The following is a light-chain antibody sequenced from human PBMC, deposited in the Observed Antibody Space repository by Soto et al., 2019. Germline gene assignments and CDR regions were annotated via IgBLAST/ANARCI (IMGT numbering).Light chain of an antibody. CDR2: GAS. CDR3: LHYSSYPYT. V-gene: IGKV1-17*01. CDR1: QDIRDD. Sequence: DTQMTQSPSSLSASVGDRVTITCRASQDIRDDLGWYQQKPGKAPKRLIYGASRLQSGVPSRFNGSGSGTGFTLTISSLQPEDFATYYCLHYSSYPYTFGQGTKLEIK. J-gene: IGKJ2*01.